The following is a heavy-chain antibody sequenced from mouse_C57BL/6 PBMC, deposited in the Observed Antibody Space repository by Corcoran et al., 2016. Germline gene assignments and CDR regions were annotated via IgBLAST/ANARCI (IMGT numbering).Heavy chain of an antibody. J-gene: IGHJ3*01. CDR2: INPNNGGT. CDR1: GYTFTDYY. Sequence: EVQLQQSGPELVKPGASVKISCKASGYTFTDYYMNWVKQSHGKSLEWIGDINPNNGGTSYNQKFKGKATLTVDKSSSTAYMELRSLTSEDSAVYYCARSPYDYDVDWFAYWGQGTLVTVPA. D-gene: IGHD2-4*01. V-gene: IGHV1-26*01. CDR3: ARSPYDYDVDWFAY.